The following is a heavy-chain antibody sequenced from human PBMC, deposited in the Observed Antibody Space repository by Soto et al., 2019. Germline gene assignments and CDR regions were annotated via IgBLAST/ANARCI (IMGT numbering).Heavy chain of an antibody. CDR2: ISYDGSNK. Sequence: GGSLRLSCAASGFTFSSYAMHWVRQAPGKGLEWVAVISYDGSNKYYADSVKGRFTISRDNSKNTLYLQMNSLRAEDTAVYYCARDRGDDSDSYYFDYWGQGTLVTVSS. J-gene: IGHJ4*02. CDR3: ARDRGDDSDSYYFDY. V-gene: IGHV3-30-3*01. D-gene: IGHD4-17*01. CDR1: GFTFSSYA.